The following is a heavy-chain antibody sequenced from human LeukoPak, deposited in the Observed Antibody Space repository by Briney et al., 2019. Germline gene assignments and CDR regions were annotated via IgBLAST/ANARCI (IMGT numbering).Heavy chain of an antibody. V-gene: IGHV3-23*01. D-gene: IGHD6-13*01. CDR1: GFTFSSYA. CDR2: ISGRGGST. J-gene: IGHJ6*02. Sequence: AGGSLRLSCAASGFTFSSYAMSWVRQAPGKGLEWVSAISGRGGSTYYADSVKGRFTISRDNSKNTLYLQMNSLRAEDTAVYYCAKFSMAAAGTYYYYYGMDVWGQGTTVTVSS. CDR3: AKFSMAAAGTYYYYYGMDV.